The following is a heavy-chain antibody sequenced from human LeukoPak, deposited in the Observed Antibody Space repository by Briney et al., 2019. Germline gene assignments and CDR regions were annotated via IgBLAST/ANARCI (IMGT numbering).Heavy chain of an antibody. CDR1: GGSISSSSYY. CDR2: IYYSGST. J-gene: IGHJ4*02. V-gene: IGHV4-39*01. CDR3: ARGDIVVVPADY. Sequence: SETLSLTCTVSGGSISSSSYYWGWIRQPPGKGLEWIGSIYYSGSTYYNPSLKSRVTISVDTSKNQFSLKLSSVTAADAAVYYCARGDIVVVPADYWGQGTLVTVSS. D-gene: IGHD2-2*01.